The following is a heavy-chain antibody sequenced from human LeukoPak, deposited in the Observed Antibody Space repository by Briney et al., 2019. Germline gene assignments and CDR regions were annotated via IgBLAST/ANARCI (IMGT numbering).Heavy chain of an antibody. CDR2: ISSASTYI. D-gene: IGHD3-22*01. Sequence: GGSLRLSCAASGFTFSSYNMNWVRQAPGKGLEWVSSISSASTYIYYADSVKGRFTISRDNAKNSLYLQMNSLRAEDTAVYYCARDLGYDSRGYYHYFDYWGQGALVAVSS. CDR3: ARDLGYDSRGYYHYFDY. CDR1: GFTFSSYN. J-gene: IGHJ4*02. V-gene: IGHV3-21*01.